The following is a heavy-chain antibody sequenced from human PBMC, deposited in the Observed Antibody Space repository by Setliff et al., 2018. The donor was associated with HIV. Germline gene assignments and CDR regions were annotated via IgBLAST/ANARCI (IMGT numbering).Heavy chain of an antibody. CDR3: ARGGSGNSYNGAFDY. CDR1: GGSISSYY. CDR2: IYTSGST. V-gene: IGHV4-4*08. D-gene: IGHD3-10*01. J-gene: IGHJ4*02. Sequence: PSETLSLTCTVSGGSISSYYWSWIRQPPGKGLEWIGSIYTSGSTNYNPSLKSRLTISLDTKNQFSLKLSSVTAADTAVYYCARGGSGNSYNGAFDYWGQGPLVTVSS.